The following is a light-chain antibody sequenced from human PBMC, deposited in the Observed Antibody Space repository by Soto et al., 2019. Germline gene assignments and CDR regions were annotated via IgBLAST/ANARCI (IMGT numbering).Light chain of an antibody. V-gene: IGKV1-39*01. CDR1: QSISKY. CDR2: AAS. Sequence: DIQMTQSPSSLSASIGDRVTITCRASQSISKYLNWYQQKLGKAPKLLIYAASSLQSGVPSRFSGSGSGTDFGLTISSLQPEDLGTYYCQQSYNTPYTFGQGTKLEIK. J-gene: IGKJ2*01. CDR3: QQSYNTPYT.